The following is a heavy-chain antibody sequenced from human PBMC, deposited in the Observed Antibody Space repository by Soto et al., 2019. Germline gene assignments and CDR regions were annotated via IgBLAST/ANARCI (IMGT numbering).Heavy chain of an antibody. CDR2: IYYSGST. CDR3: ARHRRGYSGYDRRYYFDY. D-gene: IGHD5-12*01. Sequence: QLQLQESGPGLVKPSETLSLTCTVSGGSISSSSYYWGWIRQPPGKGLEWIGSIYYSGSTYYNPSLKSRVTISVDTSKNQFSLKLSSVTAADTAVYYCARHRRGYSGYDRRYYFDYWGQGTLVTVSS. CDR1: GGSISSSSYY. J-gene: IGHJ4*02. V-gene: IGHV4-39*01.